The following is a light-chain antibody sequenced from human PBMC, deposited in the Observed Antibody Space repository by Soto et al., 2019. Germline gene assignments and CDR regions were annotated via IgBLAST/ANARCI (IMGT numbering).Light chain of an antibody. Sequence: EIVMTQSPATLSVSPGERATLSCRASQSVSSNLAWYQQKPGQAPRLLIYGASTRATGIPARFSGSGAGTEFTLTISSLQSEDCAFYYCQQYNSWPPLTVGGGTKVEIK. J-gene: IGKJ4*01. V-gene: IGKV3D-15*01. CDR2: GAS. CDR3: QQYNSWPPLT. CDR1: QSVSSN.